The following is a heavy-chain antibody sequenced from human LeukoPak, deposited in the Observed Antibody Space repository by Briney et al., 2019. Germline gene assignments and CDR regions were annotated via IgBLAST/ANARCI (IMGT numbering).Heavy chain of an antibody. Sequence: LPGGSLRLSCAASGFTVSSNYMSWVRQAPGKGLEWVSVISTSGGTYYADSVKGRFTISRDNSMNTLSLQMTSLRAEDTAVYYCARGGDIVGATRSAFDMWGQGTMVTVSS. CDR1: GFTVSSNY. J-gene: IGHJ3*02. V-gene: IGHV3-53*01. CDR2: ISTSGGT. D-gene: IGHD1-26*01. CDR3: ARGGDIVGATRSAFDM.